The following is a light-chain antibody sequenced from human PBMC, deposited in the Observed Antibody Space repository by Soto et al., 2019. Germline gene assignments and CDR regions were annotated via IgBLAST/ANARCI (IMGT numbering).Light chain of an antibody. Sequence: QSVLPQPPSVSGSPGQSVTISCTGTSSDVGSYNRVSGYQQPPGTAPKLMIYQVSNRPSRVPDRFSGSKSGNTASLTISGLQAEDEADYYCSSYTSSSTWVFGGGTKLTVL. CDR1: SSDVGSYNR. V-gene: IGLV2-18*02. J-gene: IGLJ3*02. CDR3: SSYTSSSTWV. CDR2: QVS.